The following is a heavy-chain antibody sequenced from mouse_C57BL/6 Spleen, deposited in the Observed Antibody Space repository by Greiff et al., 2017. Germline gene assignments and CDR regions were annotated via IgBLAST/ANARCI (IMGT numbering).Heavy chain of an antibody. CDR2: IDPSDSYT. D-gene: IGHD2-4*01. CDR3: ARFGDDSSWFAY. CDR1: GYTFTSYW. Sequence: QVQLKQPGAELVKPGASVKLSCKASGYTFTSYWMQWVKQRPGQGLEWIGEIDPSDSYTNYNQKFKGKATLTVDTSSSTAYMQLSSLTSEDSAVYYCARFGDDSSWFAYWGQGTLVTVSA. J-gene: IGHJ3*01. V-gene: IGHV1-50*01.